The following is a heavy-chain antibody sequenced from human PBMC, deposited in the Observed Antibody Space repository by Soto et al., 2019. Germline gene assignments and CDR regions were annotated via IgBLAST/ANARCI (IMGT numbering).Heavy chain of an antibody. D-gene: IGHD3-16*01. CDR3: AKAGMITFGGAYYFDY. Sequence: GGSLRLSCAASGFMFSDFAMTWVRQVPGKGLEWVSSISCSANSPYYADAVKGRFGISRDNSKNTLYLQMNSLRAEDTAVYYCAKAGMITFGGAYYFDYWGQGTLVTVSS. CDR1: GFMFSDFA. CDR2: ISCSANSP. V-gene: IGHV3-23*01. J-gene: IGHJ4*02.